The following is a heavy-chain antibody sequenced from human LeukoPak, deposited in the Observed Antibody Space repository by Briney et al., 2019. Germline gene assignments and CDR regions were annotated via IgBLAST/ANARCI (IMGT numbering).Heavy chain of an antibody. Sequence: QTGGSLRLSCTTSGFAFSNYALSWVRQAPGKGLEWVSAISGSGGSTYYADSVKGRFTISRDDSKNTLYLQMNSLRAEDTAVYYCAKDLVPGGLVDTAKSVEVLDYWGQGTLVTVSS. CDR1: GFAFSNYA. J-gene: IGHJ4*02. V-gene: IGHV3-23*01. D-gene: IGHD5-18*01. CDR3: AKDLVPGGLVDTAKSVEVLDY. CDR2: ISGSGGST.